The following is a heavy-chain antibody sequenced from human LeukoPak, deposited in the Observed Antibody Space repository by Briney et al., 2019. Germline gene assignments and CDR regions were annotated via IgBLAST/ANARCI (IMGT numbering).Heavy chain of an antibody. D-gene: IGHD5-18*01. J-gene: IGHJ4*02. CDR2: IKQDGSEK. Sequence: PGGSLRLSCAASGFTFSHYWMTWIRQAPGKGLEWVANIKQDGSEKYYVDSVKGRFTISRDNAKNSLYPQMNSVRVDDTALYYCARAGYTYTTLYYWGQGTLVTVSS. CDR3: ARAGYTYTTLYY. V-gene: IGHV3-7*01. CDR1: GFTFSHYW.